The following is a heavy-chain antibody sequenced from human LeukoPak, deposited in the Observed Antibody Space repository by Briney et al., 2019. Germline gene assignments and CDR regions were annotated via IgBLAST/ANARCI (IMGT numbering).Heavy chain of an antibody. CDR1: GGSFSGYY. CDR3: ARGPKWLLLGYFDY. CDR2: INHSGST. Sequence: SETLSLTCAVYGGSFSGYYWSWIRQPPGKGLEWIGEINHSGSTNYNPSLKSRVTISVDTSKNQFSLKLSSVTAAHTAVYYCARGPKWLLLGYFDYWGQGTLVTVSS. V-gene: IGHV4-34*01. J-gene: IGHJ4*02. D-gene: IGHD3-22*01.